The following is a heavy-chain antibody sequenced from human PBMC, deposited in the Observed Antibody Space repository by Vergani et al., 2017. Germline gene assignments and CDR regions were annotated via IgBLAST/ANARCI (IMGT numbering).Heavy chain of an antibody. J-gene: IGHJ3*02. CDR1: GFSFSDHY. CDR3: ARDHRYYNYYPGTFDI. CDR2: ISNSGNTI. Sequence: QVQLVESGGGLVKPGGSLRLSCAASGFSFSDHYMTWIRQAPGKGLECVSYISNSGNTIEYADSVKGRFSISRNNAKSSLFLQMDSLRAEDTAVYYCARDHRYYNYYPGTFDIWGQGSMVTVSS. D-gene: IGHD1-1*01. V-gene: IGHV3-11*01.